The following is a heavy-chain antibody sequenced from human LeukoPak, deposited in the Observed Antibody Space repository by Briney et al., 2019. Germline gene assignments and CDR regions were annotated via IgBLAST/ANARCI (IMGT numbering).Heavy chain of an antibody. J-gene: IGHJ4*02. CDR3: ARGNILTGYCFDF. V-gene: IGHV4-34*01. CDR2: IHYTGAT. Sequence: SETLSLTCAVYGGSISGYYWSWIPQTPGRGLEWVWEIHYTGATSYNPSLKSRATISTDTSKNQFSLRVSSVTDADTAVYYCARGNILTGYCFDFWGQGALVTVSS. D-gene: IGHD3-9*01. CDR1: GGSISGYY.